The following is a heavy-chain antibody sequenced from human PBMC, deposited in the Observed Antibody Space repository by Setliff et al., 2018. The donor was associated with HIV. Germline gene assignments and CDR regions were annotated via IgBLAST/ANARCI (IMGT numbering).Heavy chain of an antibody. CDR1: GGSISNNSYY. CDR2: LFYNGNT. Sequence: SETLSLTCTVSGGSISNNSYYWGWVRQPPGKGLELIGNLFYNGNTYYNPSLKSRVTISVDTSKNQFSLKLSSVTAADTAVYYCARHYQHSWVGVDYYFMDVWGKGTTVTVSS. J-gene: IGHJ6*03. CDR3: ARHYQHSWVGVDYYFMDV. D-gene: IGHD1-26*01. V-gene: IGHV4-39*01.